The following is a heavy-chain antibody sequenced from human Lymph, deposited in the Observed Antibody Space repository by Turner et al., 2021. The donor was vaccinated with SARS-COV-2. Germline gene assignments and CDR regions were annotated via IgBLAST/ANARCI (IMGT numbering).Heavy chain of an antibody. CDR1: GYSFTSYW. Sequence: EVQLVQSGAEVKKPGESLKISCKGSGYSFTSYWIGWVRQMPGKGLGWIGNNYPGESDSRFSPAFQGQVTHSAHKSHRTAHLQLGSLKALDTAMYFWAGRGWGGSLGQLDYWGQGTLVTVSS. D-gene: IGHD3-16*01. V-gene: IGHV5-51*01. J-gene: IGHJ4*02. CDR3: AGRGWGGSLGQLDY. CDR2: NYPGESDS.